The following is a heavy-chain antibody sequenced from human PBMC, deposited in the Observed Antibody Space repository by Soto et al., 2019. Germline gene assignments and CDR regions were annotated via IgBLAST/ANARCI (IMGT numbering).Heavy chain of an antibody. V-gene: IGHV6-1*01. CDR1: GDSVSSNSAA. CDR2: TYYRSKWYN. Sequence: PSQTLSLTCAISGDSVSSNSAAWNWIRQSPSRGLEWLGRTYYRSKWYNDYAVSVKSRITISPDTSKNQFSLQLNSVTPEDTAVYYCARAAITIFGVAINNWFDPWGQGTLVTVSS. D-gene: IGHD3-3*01. J-gene: IGHJ5*02. CDR3: ARAAITIFGVAINNWFDP.